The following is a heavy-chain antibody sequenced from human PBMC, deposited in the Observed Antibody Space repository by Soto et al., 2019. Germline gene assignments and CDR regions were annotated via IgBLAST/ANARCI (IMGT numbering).Heavy chain of an antibody. V-gene: IGHV5-10-1*01. J-gene: IGHJ6*02. CDR2: IDPSDSYT. Sequence: PGESLKISCKGSGYSFTSYWISWVRQMPGKGLEWMGRIDPSDSYTNYSPSFQGHVTISTDKSISTAYLQWSSLKASDTAMYYCARRVLYYRGVMSVRYYGMDVWGQGTTVTFSS. CDR1: GYSFTSYW. CDR3: ARRVLYYRGVMSVRYYGMDV. D-gene: IGHD3-10*01.